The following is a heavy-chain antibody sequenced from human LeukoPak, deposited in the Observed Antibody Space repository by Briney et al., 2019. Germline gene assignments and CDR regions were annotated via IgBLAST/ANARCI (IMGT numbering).Heavy chain of an antibody. J-gene: IGHJ6*02. D-gene: IGHD3-16*02. CDR1: GFTFSSYW. Sequence: GGSLRLSCAASGFTFSSYWMSWVRQAPGKGLEWVANIKQDGSEKYYVDSVKGRFTISRDNAKNSLYLQMNSLRAEDTAVCYCARALYSYYNGMDVWGQGTTVTVSS. V-gene: IGHV3-7*01. CDR3: ARALYSYYNGMDV. CDR2: IKQDGSEK.